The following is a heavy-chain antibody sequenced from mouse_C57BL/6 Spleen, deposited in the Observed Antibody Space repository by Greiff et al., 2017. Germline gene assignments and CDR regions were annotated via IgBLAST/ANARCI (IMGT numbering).Heavy chain of an antibody. V-gene: IGHV2-2*01. D-gene: IGHD2-4*01. J-gene: IGHJ3*01. CDR2: IWSGGST. CDR1: GFSLTSSG. Sequence: VQLQQSGPGLVQPSQSLSITCTVSGFSLTSSGVHWVRQSPGKGLEWLGVIWSGGSTDYNAAFISRLSISKDNSKSQVFFKMNSLQADDTAIYYCARNLGDYDGAWFAYWGQGTLVTVSA. CDR3: ARNLGDYDGAWFAY.